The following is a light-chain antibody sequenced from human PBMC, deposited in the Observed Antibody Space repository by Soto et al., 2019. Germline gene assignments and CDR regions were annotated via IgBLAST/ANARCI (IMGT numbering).Light chain of an antibody. J-gene: IGKJ4*01. V-gene: IGKV1-9*01. CDR2: VAS. CDR3: QQYNSWSGVT. Sequence: DIQMTQSPSSLSASVGDTVIITCRASQGISSFLAWYQQKPGKAPKLLIYVASSLQSGAPSRFSGSGSGADFTLTFSSLQPDDFATYHCQQYNSWSGVTFGGGTKVDI. CDR1: QGISSF.